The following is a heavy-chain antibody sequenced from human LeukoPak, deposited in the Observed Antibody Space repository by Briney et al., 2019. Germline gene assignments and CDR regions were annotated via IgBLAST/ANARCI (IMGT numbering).Heavy chain of an antibody. Sequence: ASVKVSCKASGYTFTGYYMHWVRQAPGQGLEWMGWINPNSGGTNYAQKFQGRVTMTRDTSISTAYMELSRLRSDDTAVYYCARDPYPWWNSSGYYPDYWGQGTLVTVSS. CDR3: ARDPYPWWNSSGYYPDY. D-gene: IGHD3-22*01. V-gene: IGHV1-2*02. J-gene: IGHJ4*02. CDR1: GYTFTGYY. CDR2: INPNSGGT.